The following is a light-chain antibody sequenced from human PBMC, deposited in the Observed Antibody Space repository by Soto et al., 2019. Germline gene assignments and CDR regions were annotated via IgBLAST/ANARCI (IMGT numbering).Light chain of an antibody. CDR3: SSFATSGTTVI. Sequence: QSALTQPASVSGSPGQSITISCTGTNNDVGAYPYVSWYQQHPGTAPKLIIYEVTNRPSGISDRFSGSKSGNTASLTISGLQAEDESDYYCSSFATSGTTVIFGGGTKATVL. CDR1: NNDVGAYPY. V-gene: IGLV2-14*01. J-gene: IGLJ2*01. CDR2: EVT.